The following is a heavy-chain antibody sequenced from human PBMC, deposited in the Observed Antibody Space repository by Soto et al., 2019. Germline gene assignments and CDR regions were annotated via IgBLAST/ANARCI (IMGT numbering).Heavy chain of an antibody. Sequence: GGSLRLSCAASGFIFRSYSMNWVRQAPGKGLEWVSYISSSSTIYYADSVKGRFTISRDNAKNSLYLQMNSLRAEDTAVYYCARGGDCTNGVCYTSGRLYYMDVWGKGTTVTVSS. CDR2: ISSSSTI. J-gene: IGHJ6*03. CDR1: GFIFRSYS. V-gene: IGHV3-48*01. D-gene: IGHD2-8*01. CDR3: ARGGDCTNGVCYTSGRLYYMDV.